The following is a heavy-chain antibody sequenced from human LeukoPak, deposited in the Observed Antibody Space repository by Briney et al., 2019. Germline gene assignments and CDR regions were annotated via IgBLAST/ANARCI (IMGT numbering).Heavy chain of an antibody. J-gene: IGHJ4*02. D-gene: IGHD3-10*01. CDR2: INWNGGST. V-gene: IGHV3-20*04. Sequence: GGSLRLSCAASGFTFDDYGMSWVRQAPGKGLEWVSGINWNGGSTGYADSVKGRFTISRDNAKNSLYLQMNSLRAEDTALYYCARDTPSPYGSGSDYWGQGTLVTVSS. CDR1: GFTFDDYG. CDR3: ARDTPSPYGSGSDY.